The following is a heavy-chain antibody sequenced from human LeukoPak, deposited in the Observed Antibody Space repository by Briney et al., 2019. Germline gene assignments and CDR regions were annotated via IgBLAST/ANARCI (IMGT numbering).Heavy chain of an antibody. V-gene: IGHV1-69*05. CDR2: IIPIFGTA. CDR3: ASIPYYYGSGSYYYYYMDV. J-gene: IGHJ6*03. Sequence: ASVKVSCKASGGTFSSYAISWVRQAPGQGLEWMGRIIPIFGTANYAQKFQGRVTITTDESTSTAYMELSSLRSEDTAVYYCASIPYYYGSGSYYYYYMDVWGKGTTVTVSS. CDR1: GGTFSSYA. D-gene: IGHD3-10*01.